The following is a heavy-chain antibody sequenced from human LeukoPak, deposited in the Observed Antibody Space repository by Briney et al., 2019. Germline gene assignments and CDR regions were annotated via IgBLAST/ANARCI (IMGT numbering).Heavy chain of an antibody. CDR1: GGSFSGYY. CDR2: INHSGST. CDR3: ARGYRSGWFDY. D-gene: IGHD6-19*01. J-gene: IGHJ4*02. Sequence: PSETLSLTCAVYGGSFSGYYWSWIRQPPGKGLEWIGEINHSGSTNYNPSLKSRVTISVDTSKNQFSLKLSSVTAADTAVYYCARGYRSGWFDYWGQGTLVTVSS. V-gene: IGHV4-34*01.